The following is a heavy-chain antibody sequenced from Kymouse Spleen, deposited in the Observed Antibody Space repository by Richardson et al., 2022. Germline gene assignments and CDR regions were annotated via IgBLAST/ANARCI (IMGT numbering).Heavy chain of an antibody. CDR2: ISGSGGST. CDR1: GFTFSSYA. J-gene: IGHJ6*02. V-gene: IGHV3-23*04. D-gene: IGHD3-3*01. Sequence: EVQLVESGGGLVQPGGSLRLSCAASGFTFSSYAMSWVRQAPGKGLEWVSAISGSGGSTYYADSVKGRFTISRDNSKNTLYLQMNSLRAEDTAVYYCAKTGITIFGVVIPYYYYYGMDVWGQGTTVTVSS. CDR3: AKTGITIFGVVIPYYYYYGMDV.